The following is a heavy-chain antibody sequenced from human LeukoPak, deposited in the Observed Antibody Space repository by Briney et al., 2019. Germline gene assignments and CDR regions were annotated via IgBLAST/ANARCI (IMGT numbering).Heavy chain of an antibody. CDR1: GFVFSSYS. Sequence: GGSLRLSCAASGFVFSSYSMSWVRQAPGKGLEWVSVITGSGGNTYYADSVKGRFTISKDNSKNTVYLQMSSLRVDDTAVYYCAKAASSSWPSYYYGMDVWGQGTTVTVSS. J-gene: IGHJ6*02. CDR3: AKAASSSWPSYYYGMDV. V-gene: IGHV3-23*01. D-gene: IGHD6-13*01. CDR2: ITGSGGNT.